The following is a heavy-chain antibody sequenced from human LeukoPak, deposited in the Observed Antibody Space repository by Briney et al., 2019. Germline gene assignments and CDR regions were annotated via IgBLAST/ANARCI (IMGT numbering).Heavy chain of an antibody. CDR3: ATDSSSWSGGFDY. D-gene: IGHD6-13*01. Sequence: PSETLSLTYTVSGGSISSYYWSWIRQPPGKGLEWIGYIYYSGSTNYNPSLKSRVTISVDTSKNQFSLKLSSVTAADTAVYYCATDSSSWSGGFDYWGQGTLVTVSS. CDR1: GGSISSYY. J-gene: IGHJ4*02. CDR2: IYYSGST. V-gene: IGHV4-59*01.